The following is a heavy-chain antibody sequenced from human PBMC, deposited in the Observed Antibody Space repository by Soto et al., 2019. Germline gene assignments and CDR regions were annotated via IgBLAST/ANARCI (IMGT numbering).Heavy chain of an antibody. D-gene: IGHD6-13*01. Sequence: SVKVSFKASGGTFISYAISWVRQAPGQGLEWMGGIIPIFGTANYAENFQGTVTITANESTSPAYMQLSSQRSEDTAAYYCARDQSSRPAAGTEYYYGMDVGGRGTTVTVSS. CDR1: GGTFISYA. CDR2: IIPIFGTA. CDR3: ARDQSSRPAAGTEYYYGMDV. J-gene: IGHJ6*01. V-gene: IGHV1-69*13.